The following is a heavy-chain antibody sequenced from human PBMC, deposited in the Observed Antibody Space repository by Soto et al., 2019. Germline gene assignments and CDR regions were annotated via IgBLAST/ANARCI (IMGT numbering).Heavy chain of an antibody. V-gene: IGHV3-23*01. CDR2: ISGGGGDT. CDR1: RFTFSTYA. Sequence: GSLRLSCAASRFTFSTYARSWVRQAPGKGLEWVSGISGGGGDTSYADSVGGRFTCSRDNSKNTLYLQMNSLRAEDTALYYCAKSLFGGPDIWGQGTMVTVSS. D-gene: IGHD2-15*01. CDR3: AKSLFGGPDI. J-gene: IGHJ3*02.